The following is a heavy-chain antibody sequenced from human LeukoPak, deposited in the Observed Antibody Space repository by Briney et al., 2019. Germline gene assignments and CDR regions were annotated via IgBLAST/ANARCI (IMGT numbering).Heavy chain of an antibody. CDR1: GGSISSYY. CDR2: IYYSGST. D-gene: IGHD5-18*01. J-gene: IGHJ2*01. V-gene: IGHV4-59*01. Sequence: SETLSLTCTVSGGSISSYYWSWIRQPPGKGLEWIGYIYYSGSTSYNPSLNSRVTISVDTSKNQFSLKLSSVTAADTAVYYCARGRGYSYGTADWYFDLWGRGTLVTVSS. CDR3: ARGRGYSYGTADWYFDL.